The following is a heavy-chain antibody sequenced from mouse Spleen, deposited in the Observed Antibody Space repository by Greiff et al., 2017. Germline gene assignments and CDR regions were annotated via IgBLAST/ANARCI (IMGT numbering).Heavy chain of an antibody. CDR1: GFTFSSYA. Sequence: DVKLVESGGGLVKLGGSLKLSCAASGFTFSSYAMSWVRQTPEKRLEWVATISSGGGNTYYPDSVKGRFTISRDNAKNTLYLQMSSLKSEDTAMYYCARQFPYYYGSSYYAMDYWGQGTSVTVSS. J-gene: IGHJ4*01. CDR3: ARQFPYYYGSSYYAMDY. D-gene: IGHD1-1*01. CDR2: ISSGGGNT. V-gene: IGHV5-9*04.